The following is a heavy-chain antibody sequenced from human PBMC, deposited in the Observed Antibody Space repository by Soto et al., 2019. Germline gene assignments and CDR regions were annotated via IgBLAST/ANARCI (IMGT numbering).Heavy chain of an antibody. CDR1: GFTFNNAW. Sequence: EVQLVESGGGLVKPGGSLRLSCAASGFTFNNAWLNWVRQAPGKGLEWVGRIKSKTDGGTTDYAAPVKGRFTMSRDDSKNTLYLQMNSLETEDTAVYYCTTNYFDSSGYYYFDYWGQGTLVTVSS. J-gene: IGHJ4*02. D-gene: IGHD3-22*01. V-gene: IGHV3-15*07. CDR3: TTNYFDSSGYYYFDY. CDR2: IKSKTDGGTT.